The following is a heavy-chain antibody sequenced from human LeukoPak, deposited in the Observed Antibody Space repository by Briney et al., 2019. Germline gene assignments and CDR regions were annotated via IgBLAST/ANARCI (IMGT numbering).Heavy chain of an antibody. CDR3: ARQVSRRVGFDY. V-gene: IGHV4-34*01. CDR2: INHSGST. D-gene: IGHD1-26*01. CDR1: GGSFSGYY. Sequence: SETLSLTCAVYGGSFSGYYWSWIRQPPGKGLEWIGEINHSGSTNYNPSLKSRVTLSVDTSKNQFSLKLSSVTAADTAVYYCARQVSRRVGFDYWGQGTLVTVSS. J-gene: IGHJ4*02.